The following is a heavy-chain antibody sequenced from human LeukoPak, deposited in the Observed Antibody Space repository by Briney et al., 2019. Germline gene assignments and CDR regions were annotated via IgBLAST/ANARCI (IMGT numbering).Heavy chain of an antibody. CDR2: IIPIFGTA. CDR3: ASGDVAEPTPGVAFDI. D-gene: IGHD4-17*01. CDR1: GYTFTSYA. J-gene: IGHJ3*02. V-gene: IGHV1-69*06. Sequence: SVKVSCKASGYTFTSYAISWVRQAPGQGLEWMGGIIPIFGTANYAQKFQGRVTITADKSTSTAYMELSSLRSEDTAVYYCASGDVAEPTPGVAFDIWGQGTMVTVSS.